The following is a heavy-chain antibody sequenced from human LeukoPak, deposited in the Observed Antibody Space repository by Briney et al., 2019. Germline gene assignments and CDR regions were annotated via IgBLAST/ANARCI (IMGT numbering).Heavy chain of an antibody. V-gene: IGHV1-8*01. D-gene: IGHD1-14*01. CDR2: MNPNSGNR. Sequence: ASLKLSRKASVSTFTSYDINWVRHATGHGLEWMGWMNPNSGNRGYAEKFQGRVTMTRNTSISTAYMELSSLRSEDTAVYYCARTVRVTDQYYYYYYMVVWGKGTTVTVSS. CDR3: ARTVRVTDQYYYYYYMVV. CDR1: VSTFTSYD. J-gene: IGHJ6*03.